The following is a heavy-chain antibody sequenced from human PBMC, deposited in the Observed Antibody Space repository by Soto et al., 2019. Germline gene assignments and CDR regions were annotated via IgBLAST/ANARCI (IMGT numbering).Heavy chain of an antibody. CDR1: GESISSSSYY. CDR2: IYYSGRT. J-gene: IGHJ4*02. Sequence: SGTLSLTCIVSGESISSSSYYWGWIRQPPGKGLEWIGSIYYSGRTYYNPSFKSRVTISIDTSKNQFSLKLSSVTATDTAVYYCARQRTTVVTQAYFDHWGQGALVTVSS. CDR3: ARQRTTVVTQAYFDH. D-gene: IGHD2-21*02. V-gene: IGHV4-39*01.